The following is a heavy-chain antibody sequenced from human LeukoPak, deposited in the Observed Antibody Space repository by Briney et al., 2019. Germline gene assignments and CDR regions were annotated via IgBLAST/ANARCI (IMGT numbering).Heavy chain of an antibody. J-gene: IGHJ6*02. Sequence: SETLSLTCAVYGGSISGYYWSWIRQAPGKGLEWIGENNHSGSTNYNPSLTSRVTISVDTSKNQYSLKVSSVTAADTAVYYCARGVGDYENTDYYYYGMDVWGQGTTVTVS. CDR2: NNHSGST. D-gene: IGHD4-17*01. CDR1: GGSISGYY. V-gene: IGHV4-34*01. CDR3: ARGVGDYENTDYYYYGMDV.